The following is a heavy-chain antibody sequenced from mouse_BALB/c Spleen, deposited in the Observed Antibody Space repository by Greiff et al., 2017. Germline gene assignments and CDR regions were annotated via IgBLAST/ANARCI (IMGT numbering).Heavy chain of an antibody. J-gene: IGHJ2*01. CDR1: GFTFSSYA. Sequence: EVQVVESGGGLVKPGGSLKLSCAASGFTFSSYAMSWVRQTPEKRLEWVASISNGGGSTYYPDTVKGRFTISRDNAKNTLYLQMSSLKSEDTAMYYCARQTSGRLDYWGQGTTLTVSS. D-gene: IGHD4-1*01. V-gene: IGHV5-12-2*01. CDR3: ARQTSGRLDY. CDR2: ISNGGGST.